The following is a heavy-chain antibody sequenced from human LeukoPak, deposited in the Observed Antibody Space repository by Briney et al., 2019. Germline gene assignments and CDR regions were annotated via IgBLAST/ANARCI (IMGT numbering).Heavy chain of an antibody. J-gene: IGHJ3*02. CDR2: ISYDGSNK. V-gene: IGHV3-30-3*01. CDR1: GFTFSSYA. Sequence: GRSLRLSCAASGFTFSSYAMHWVRQAPGKGLEWVAVISYDGSNKYYADSVKGRFTISRDNSKNTLYLQMNSLRAEDTAVYYCARERGSIAARRGAFDIWGQGTMVTVSS. D-gene: IGHD6-6*01. CDR3: ARERGSIAARRGAFDI.